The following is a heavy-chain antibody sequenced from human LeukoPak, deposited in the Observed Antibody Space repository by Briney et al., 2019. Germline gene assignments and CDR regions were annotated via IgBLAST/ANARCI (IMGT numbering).Heavy chain of an antibody. CDR2: ISWDGGST. J-gene: IGHJ4*02. D-gene: IGHD2-2*02. V-gene: IGHV3-43D*04. CDR1: GFTFDDYA. CDR3: AKDIRPAATPGIFDY. Sequence: QPGGSLRLSCAAPGFTFDDYAMHWVRQAPGKGLEWVSLISWDGGSTYYADSVKGRFTISRDNSKNSLYLQMNSLRAEDTALYYCAKDIRPAATPGIFDYWGQGTLVTVSS.